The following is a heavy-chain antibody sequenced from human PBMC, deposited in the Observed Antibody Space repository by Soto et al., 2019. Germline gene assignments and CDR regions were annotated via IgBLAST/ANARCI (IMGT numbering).Heavy chain of an antibody. V-gene: IGHV3-33*08. CDR2: IWYDGSNK. CDR1: GFTFSSYG. Sequence: GGSLRLSCAASGFTFSSYGMHWVRPAPGKGLERVAVIWYDGSNKYYADSVKGRFTISRDNSKNTLYLQMNSLRAEDTAVYYCARDYLGYDSSGQGFDPWGQGTLVTVSS. J-gene: IGHJ5*02. CDR3: ARDYLGYDSSGQGFDP. D-gene: IGHD3-22*01.